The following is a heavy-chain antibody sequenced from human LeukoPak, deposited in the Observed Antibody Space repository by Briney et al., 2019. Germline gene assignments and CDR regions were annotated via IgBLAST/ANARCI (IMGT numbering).Heavy chain of an antibody. V-gene: IGHV4-34*01. J-gene: IGHJ3*02. Sequence: SETLSLTCAVYGGSFSGYYWSWIRQPPGKGLEWIGEINHSGSTNYNPSLKSRVTISVDASKNQFSLKLSFVTAADTAVYYCARPRRYCSGGSCPKRGAFDIWGQGTMVTVSS. D-gene: IGHD2-15*01. CDR1: GGSFSGYY. CDR2: INHSGST. CDR3: ARPRRYCSGGSCPKRGAFDI.